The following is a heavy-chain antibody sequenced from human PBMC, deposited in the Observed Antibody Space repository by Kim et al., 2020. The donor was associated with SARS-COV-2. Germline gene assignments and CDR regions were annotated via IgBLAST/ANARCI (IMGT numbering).Heavy chain of an antibody. CDR1: GDSIRTYY. CDR2: MYIGGTT. Sequence: SETLSLTCSVSGDSIRTYYLNWIRQPAGKGLEWIGRMYIGGTTTYNPSLKSRVTISAYTSKSQFSLKLTSVTAADTAIYYCAIDSGWATASQGFKVWGQG. J-gene: IGHJ3*01. D-gene: IGHD2-21*02. CDR3: AIDSGWATASQGFKV. V-gene: IGHV4-4*07.